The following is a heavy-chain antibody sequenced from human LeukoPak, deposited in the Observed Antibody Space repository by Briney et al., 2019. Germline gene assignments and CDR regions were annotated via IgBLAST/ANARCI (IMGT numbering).Heavy chain of an antibody. CDR1: GDSISSYY. V-gene: IGHV4-59*01. Sequence: TSETLSLTCSVSGDSISSYYWSWIRQPPGRGPEWIGYIYYSGSTNYNPSLKSRVTISVDTSKNQFSLKLSSVTAADTAVYYCASYDFGDRMCFDYWGQGTLVTVSS. CDR2: IYYSGST. CDR3: ASYDFGDRMCFDY. J-gene: IGHJ4*02. D-gene: IGHD4-17*01.